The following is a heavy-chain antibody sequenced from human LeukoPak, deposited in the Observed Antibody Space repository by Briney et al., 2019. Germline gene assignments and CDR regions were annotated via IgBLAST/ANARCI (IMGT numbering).Heavy chain of an antibody. CDR3: ARERSSSGGHNWFDP. CDR2: IYYTGVT. J-gene: IGHJ5*02. Sequence: PSETLSLMCTVCGGYIISSGHYWGWLRKPPGKGLEWIGSIYYTGVTSTNPFFRSRMSISVDTSKNQFSLNLTSVTAADAAVYYCARERSSSGGHNWFDPWGQGTLVTGSS. CDR1: GGYIISSGHY. D-gene: IGHD4-23*01. V-gene: IGHV4-39*07.